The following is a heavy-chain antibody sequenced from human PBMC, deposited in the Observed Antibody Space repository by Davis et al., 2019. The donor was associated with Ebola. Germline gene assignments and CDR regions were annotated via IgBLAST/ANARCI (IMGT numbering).Heavy chain of an antibody. J-gene: IGHJ6*02. CDR1: GFTFSTYW. CDR2: ISTDGGST. D-gene: IGHD2-21*01. V-gene: IGHV3-74*01. CDR3: GRVILFPGIGMDI. Sequence: PGGSLRLSCAASGFTFSTYWMHWVRQVPGKGLVWVSRISTDGGSTSYADSVEGRFTISRDNAKNMLYVQMNNLRPEDTAIYYCGRVILFPGIGMDIWGQGTAVTVSS.